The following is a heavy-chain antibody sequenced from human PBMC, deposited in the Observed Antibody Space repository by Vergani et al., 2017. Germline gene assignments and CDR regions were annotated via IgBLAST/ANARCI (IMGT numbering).Heavy chain of an antibody. CDR3: ARVGCASTVVTAGGNYYYGGMGV. CDR1: GGSVSSGSYY. V-gene: IGHV4-61*01. D-gene: IGHD4-23*01. J-gene: IGHJ6*02. Sequence: QVQLQESGPGLVKPSETLSLTCTVSGGSVSSGSYYWSWIRQPPGKGLEWVGYIYYSGSTNYNPPLKSRVTISVDTSKNQFSLKLSSVTAADTAVYYCARVGCASTVVTAGGNYYYGGMGVWG. CDR2: IYYSGST.